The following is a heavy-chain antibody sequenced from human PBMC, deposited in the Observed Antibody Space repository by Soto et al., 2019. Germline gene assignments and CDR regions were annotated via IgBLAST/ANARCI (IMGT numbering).Heavy chain of an antibody. V-gene: IGHV4-31*03. Sequence: QVQLQESGPGLVKPSQTLSLTCTVSGGSISSGGYYWSWIRQHPGKGLEWIGYIYYSGSTYYNPSLKGRVTISVDTSKNQFSRKLSSVTAADTAVYYCASLMYSNYARGGMDVWGQGTTVTVSS. CDR2: IYYSGST. J-gene: IGHJ6*02. D-gene: IGHD4-4*01. CDR1: GGSISSGGYY. CDR3: ASLMYSNYARGGMDV.